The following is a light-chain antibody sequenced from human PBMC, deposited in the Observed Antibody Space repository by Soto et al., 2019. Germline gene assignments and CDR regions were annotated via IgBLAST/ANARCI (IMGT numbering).Light chain of an antibody. Sequence: EIVLTQSPSTLSVSTGERATLSCRARQSVSSYLAWYQQKPGQAPTLLLNDASNRATGIPARFSGGGGGRNVSPPTISIVPADDAVVYCRQRSNWRSITFGQGTRVDIK. CDR3: RQRSNWRSIT. CDR1: QSVSSY. J-gene: IGKJ5*01. CDR2: DAS. V-gene: IGKV3-11*02.